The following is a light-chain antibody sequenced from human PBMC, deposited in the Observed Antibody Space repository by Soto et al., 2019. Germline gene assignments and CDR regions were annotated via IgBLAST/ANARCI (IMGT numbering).Light chain of an antibody. Sequence: EIVMTQSPATLSVSPGERATLSCRASQSVSSNLAWYQQKPGQAPRLLIYGASTRATGIPARFSGSGSGTAFTLTNSSLQSEDFAVYYCQQYNNWPPMYTFGQGTKLEIK. V-gene: IGKV3-15*01. CDR1: QSVSSN. J-gene: IGKJ2*01. CDR3: QQYNNWPPMYT. CDR2: GAS.